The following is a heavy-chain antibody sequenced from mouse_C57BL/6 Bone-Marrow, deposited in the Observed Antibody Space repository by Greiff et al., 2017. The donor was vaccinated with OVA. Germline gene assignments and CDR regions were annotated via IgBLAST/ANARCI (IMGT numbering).Heavy chain of an antibody. J-gene: IGHJ2*01. V-gene: IGHV1-72*01. CDR2: IDPNSGGT. D-gene: IGHD1-1*01. Sequence: VQLQQSGAELVKPGASVKLSCKASGYTFTSYWMHWVKQRPGRGLEWIGRIDPNSGGTKYNEKFKSKATLTVDKPSSTAYMQLSSLTSEDSAVYYCARYYGSSLRYFDYWGQGTTLTVSS. CDR1: GYTFTSYW. CDR3: ARYYGSSLRYFDY.